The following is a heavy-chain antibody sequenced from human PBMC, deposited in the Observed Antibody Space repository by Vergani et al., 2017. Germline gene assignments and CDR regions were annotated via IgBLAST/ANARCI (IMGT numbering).Heavy chain of an antibody. D-gene: IGHD1-1*01. Sequence: EVQLVQSGAEVTKPGESLKISCKGSGYSFTSYWIGWVRQMPGKGLEWMGFIYPGDSDTRYSPSFQCQVTISADKSISTAYLQWSSLKASDTAMYYCARRVVTGTTWPRSFDIWGQGTMVTVSS. CDR1: GYSFTSYW. CDR3: ARRVVTGTTWPRSFDI. V-gene: IGHV5-51*03. CDR2: IYPGDSDT. J-gene: IGHJ3*02.